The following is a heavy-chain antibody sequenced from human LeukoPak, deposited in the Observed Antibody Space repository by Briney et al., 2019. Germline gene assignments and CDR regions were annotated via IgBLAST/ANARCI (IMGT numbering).Heavy chain of an antibody. Sequence: SETLSLTCTVSGGSISSYYWSWIRQPPGKGLEWIGYIYYSGSTNYNPSLKSRVTISVDTSNNQFSLKLSSVTAADTAVFYCARHAGSVSSGYNYYYGLDVWGQGTTVTVSS. CDR1: GGSISSYY. V-gene: IGHV4-59*08. D-gene: IGHD3-22*01. CDR3: ARHAGSVSSGYNYYYGLDV. CDR2: IYYSGST. J-gene: IGHJ6*02.